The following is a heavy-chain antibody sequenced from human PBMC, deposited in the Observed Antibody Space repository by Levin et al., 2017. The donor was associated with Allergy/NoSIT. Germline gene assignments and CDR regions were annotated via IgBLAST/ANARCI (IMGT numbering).Heavy chain of an antibody. D-gene: IGHD6-19*01. CDR1: GGSISSYY. J-gene: IGHJ4*02. V-gene: IGHV4-59*01. Sequence: SETLSLTCIVSGGSISSYYWSWIRQPPGKGLEWIGYIYYSGSTNYNPSLKSRVTISVDTSKNQFSLKLSSVTAADTAVYYCASLSSGYSSGWYLDYWGQGTLVTVSS. CDR3: ASLSSGYSSGWYLDY. CDR2: IYYSGST.